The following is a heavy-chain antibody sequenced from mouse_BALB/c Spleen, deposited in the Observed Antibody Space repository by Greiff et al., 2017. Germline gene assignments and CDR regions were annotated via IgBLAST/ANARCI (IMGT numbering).Heavy chain of an antibody. CDR2: ISSGSSTI. V-gene: IGHV5-17*02. Sequence: EVNVVESGGGLVQPGGSRKLSCAASGFTFSSFGMHWVRQAPEKGLEWVAYISSGSSTIYYADTVKGRFTISRDNPKNTLFLQMTSLRSEDTAMYYCARYYGSSYWYFDVWGAGTTVTVSA. CDR1: GFTFSSFG. CDR3: ARYYGSSYWYFDV. D-gene: IGHD1-1*01. J-gene: IGHJ1*01.